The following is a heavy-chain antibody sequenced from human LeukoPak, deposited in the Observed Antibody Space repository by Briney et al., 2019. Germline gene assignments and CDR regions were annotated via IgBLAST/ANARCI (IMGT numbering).Heavy chain of an antibody. CDR1: GFTFSSYS. V-gene: IGHV3-21*01. CDR2: ISSSSSYI. J-gene: IGHJ4*02. Sequence: GGSLRLSCAASGFTFSSYSMNWVRQAPGKGLEWVSSISSSSSYIYYADSVRGRFTISRDNAKNSLYLQMNSLRAEDTAVYYCARARFGEGGYYFDYWGQGTLVTVSS. D-gene: IGHD3-10*01. CDR3: ARARFGEGGYYFDY.